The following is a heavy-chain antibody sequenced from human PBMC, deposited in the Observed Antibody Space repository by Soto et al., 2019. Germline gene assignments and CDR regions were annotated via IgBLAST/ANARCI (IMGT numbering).Heavy chain of an antibody. D-gene: IGHD2-15*01. J-gene: IGHJ6*02. CDR2: ITGYNGNT. Sequence: QVQLVQSRPEVRKPGASVKVSCKASGYIFSRYGISWVRQAPGQGLEWMAWITGYNGNTKFRERVHGRVNLTNDTSMSTAYMALRSLRSDDTAVYYCAREAVAERDYYGLYVWGQGTTVIISS. CDR3: AREAVAERDYYGLYV. V-gene: IGHV1-18*04. CDR1: GYIFSRYG.